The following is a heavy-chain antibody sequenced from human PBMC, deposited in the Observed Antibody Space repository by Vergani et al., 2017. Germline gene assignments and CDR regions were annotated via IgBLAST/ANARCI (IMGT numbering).Heavy chain of an antibody. CDR3: AGAEAGLDAFDI. CDR2: IIPIVDIA. J-gene: IGHJ3*02. Sequence: QVQLVQSGAEVKKPGSSVKVSCKASGGTFSSYTISWVRQAPGQGLEWMGRIIPIVDIANYAQKFQGRVTITADKSTCTAYMELSSLRSEDTAVYYCAGAEAGLDAFDIWGQGTMVTVSS. V-gene: IGHV1-69*02. D-gene: IGHD6-19*01. CDR1: GGTFSSYT.